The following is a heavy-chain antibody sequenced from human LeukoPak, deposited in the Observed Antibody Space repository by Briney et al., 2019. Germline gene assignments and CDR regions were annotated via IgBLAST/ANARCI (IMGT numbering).Heavy chain of an antibody. Sequence: PSETLSLTCTVSGGSISSSSYYWGWIRQPPGKGLEWIGSIYYSGSTYYNPSLKSRVTISVDTSKNQFSLKLSSVTAADTAVYYCARVDTAMADYWGQGTLVTVSS. CDR2: IYYSGST. J-gene: IGHJ4*02. CDR1: GGSISSSSYY. V-gene: IGHV4-39*07. D-gene: IGHD5-18*01. CDR3: ARVDTAMADY.